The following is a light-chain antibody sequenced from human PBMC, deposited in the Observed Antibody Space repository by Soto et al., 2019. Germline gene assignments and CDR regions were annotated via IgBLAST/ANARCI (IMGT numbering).Light chain of an antibody. CDR2: EVS. J-gene: IGLJ3*02. CDR1: SSDVGGYNF. Sequence: QSVLTQPASVSGSPGQSITISCTGTSSDVGGYNFVSWYQQHPGKAPKLMIYEVSNRHSGVSNRFSGSKSGNTASLTISGLQAEDEADYYCNSYTSSRTLVFGGGTKLTVL. V-gene: IGLV2-14*01. CDR3: NSYTSSRTLV.